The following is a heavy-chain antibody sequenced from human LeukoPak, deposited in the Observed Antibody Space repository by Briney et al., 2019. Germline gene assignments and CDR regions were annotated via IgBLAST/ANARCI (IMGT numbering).Heavy chain of an antibody. CDR2: INPNSGGT. CDR1: GYTFTGYY. V-gene: IGHV1-2*02. Sequence: ASVKVSCKASGYTFTGYYMHWVRQAPGQGLEWMGWINPNSGGTNYAQKFRGRVTMTRDTSISTAYMELSRLRSDDTAVYYCASPWYSSGWYSWDYWGQGTLVTVSS. D-gene: IGHD6-19*01. CDR3: ASPWYSSGWYSWDY. J-gene: IGHJ4*02.